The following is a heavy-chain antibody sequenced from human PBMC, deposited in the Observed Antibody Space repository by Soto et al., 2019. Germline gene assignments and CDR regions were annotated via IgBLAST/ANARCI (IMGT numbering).Heavy chain of an antibody. D-gene: IGHD2-2*02. CDR2: IIPILGIA. Sequence: QVQLVQSGAEVKKPGSSVKVSCKASGGTFSSYTISWVRQAPGQGLEWMGRIIPILGIANYAQKFQGRDTITADKSTSTAYMELSSLRSEDTAVYYCASTTPGVVVVPAAIPRYYYYYMDVWGKGTTVTVSS. V-gene: IGHV1-69*02. CDR3: ASTTPGVVVVPAAIPRYYYYYMDV. J-gene: IGHJ6*03. CDR1: GGTFSSYT.